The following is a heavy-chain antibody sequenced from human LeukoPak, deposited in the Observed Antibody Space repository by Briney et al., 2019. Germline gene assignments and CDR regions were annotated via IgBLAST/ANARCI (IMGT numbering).Heavy chain of an antibody. CDR3: ARGICYDSSGYPDD. D-gene: IGHD3-22*01. V-gene: IGHV1-2*02. J-gene: IGHJ4*02. Sequence: ASVKVSCKASGYTFTGYYMHWVRQAPGQGLEWMGWINPNSGGTNYAQKFQGRVTMTRDTSISTAYMELSRLRSDDTAVYYCARGICYDSSGYPDDWGQGTLVTVSS. CDR2: INPNSGGT. CDR1: GYTFTGYY.